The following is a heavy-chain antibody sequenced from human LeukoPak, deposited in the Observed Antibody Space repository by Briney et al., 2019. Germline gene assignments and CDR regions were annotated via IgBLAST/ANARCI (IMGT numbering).Heavy chain of an antibody. V-gene: IGHV3-21*01. CDR1: GFTFSSYS. Sequence: PGGSLRLSCAASGFTFSSYSMNWVRQAPGKGLEWVSSISSSSSYIYYADSVKGRFTISRDNAKNSLYLQMNSLRAEDTAVYYCARAPGKQQPYYFDYWGQGTLVTVSS. CDR2: ISSSSSYI. D-gene: IGHD6-13*01. CDR3: ARAPGKQQPYYFDY. J-gene: IGHJ4*02.